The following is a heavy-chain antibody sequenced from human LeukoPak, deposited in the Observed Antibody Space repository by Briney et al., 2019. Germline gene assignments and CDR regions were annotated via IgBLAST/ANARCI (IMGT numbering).Heavy chain of an antibody. CDR3: APLEYSSSSYYFDY. J-gene: IGHJ4*02. CDR2: IIPILGIA. CDR1: GGTFSSYA. Sequence: SVKVSCKASGGTFSSYAISWVRQAPGQGLEWTGRIIPILGIANYAQNFQGRVTITADKSTSTAYMELSSLRSEDTAVYYCAPLEYSSSSYYFDYWGQGTLVTVSS. V-gene: IGHV1-69*04. D-gene: IGHD6-6*01.